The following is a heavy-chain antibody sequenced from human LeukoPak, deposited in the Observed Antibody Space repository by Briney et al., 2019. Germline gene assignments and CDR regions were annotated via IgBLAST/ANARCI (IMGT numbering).Heavy chain of an antibody. CDR1: GGSISSSKW. Sequence: SETLSLTCAVSGGSISSSKWWSWVRPPPGKGLEGSGVIYHSGSTNYNPSLKSRVTISVDKSKNQFSLKLSSVTAADTAVYYCARSLGWYYDILTGYFDYWGQGTLVTVSS. CDR2: IYHSGST. V-gene: IGHV4-4*02. D-gene: IGHD3-9*01. CDR3: ARSLGWYYDILTGYFDY. J-gene: IGHJ4*02.